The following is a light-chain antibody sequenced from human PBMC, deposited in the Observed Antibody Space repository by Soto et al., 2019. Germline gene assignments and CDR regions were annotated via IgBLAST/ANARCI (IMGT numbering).Light chain of an antibody. V-gene: IGLV1-40*01. J-gene: IGLJ1*01. Sequence: QSVLTQPPSVSGAPGQRVTISCTGSSSNIGARYDVYWYQQLPGTAPRLLIYGDNRRPSGVPDRFSASKSGTSASLAITGLQAEDEADYYCQSYGDSLSGYVFGTGTKLTVL. CDR3: QSYGDSLSGYV. CDR1: SSNIGARYD. CDR2: GDN.